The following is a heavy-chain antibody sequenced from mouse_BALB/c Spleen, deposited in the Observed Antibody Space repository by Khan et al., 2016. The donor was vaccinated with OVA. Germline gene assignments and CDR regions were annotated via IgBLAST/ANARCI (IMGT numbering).Heavy chain of an antibody. CDR1: GFTFSTYG. CDR2: INTGGAYT. CDR3: ARLAYYYSSGGFAY. J-gene: IGHJ3*01. D-gene: IGHD1-1*01. V-gene: IGHV5-6*01. Sequence: EVQLVESGGDFVRPGGSLKLSCAASGFTFSTYGMSWVRQTPDKRLEWVATINTGGAYTYYPDSVKGRSTISRDNAKNTPYLQLSSLKTMETAIYYCARLAYYYSSGGFAYWGQGTLVTVSA.